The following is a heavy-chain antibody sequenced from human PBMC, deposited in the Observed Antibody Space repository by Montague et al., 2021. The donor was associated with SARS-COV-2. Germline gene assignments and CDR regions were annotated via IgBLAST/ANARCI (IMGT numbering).Heavy chain of an antibody. V-gene: IGHV2-5*02. D-gene: IGHD1-26*01. CDR2: IYRDDDK. Sequence: PALVKPTQTLTLTCTFSGFSHSTSGVGVGWIRQPPGKALEWLALIYRDDDKRYSPSLKSRLTITKDTSKNQVVLTMTNMDPVDTATYYCAHRRGLLLSDAFDIWGQGTMVTVSS. J-gene: IGHJ3*02. CDR3: AHRRGLLLSDAFDI. CDR1: GFSHSTSGVG.